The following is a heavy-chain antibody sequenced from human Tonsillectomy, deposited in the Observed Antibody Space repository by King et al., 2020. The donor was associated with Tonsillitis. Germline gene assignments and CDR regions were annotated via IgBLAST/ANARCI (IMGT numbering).Heavy chain of an antibody. J-gene: IGHJ4*02. CDR3: AKDTRHLGSYRTYFDY. CDR1: GFTFDDYA. Sequence: EVQLVESGGGLVQPGRSLRLSCAASGFTFDDYAMHWVRQAPGKGLEWVSYISWNSGTMNYADSVKGRFTISRDNAKNSMYLQMNSLRAEDTALYYCAKDTRHLGSYRTYFDYWGQGTLVTVSS. V-gene: IGHV3-9*01. CDR2: ISWNSGTM. D-gene: IGHD3-16*02.